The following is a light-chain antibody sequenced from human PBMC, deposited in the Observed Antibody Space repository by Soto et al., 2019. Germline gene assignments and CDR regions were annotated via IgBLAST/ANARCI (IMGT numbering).Light chain of an antibody. CDR2: GAS. Sequence: EIVLTQSPGTLSLSPGERATLSCRASQTVSNNYLAWYQQKPGQAPRLFIYGASTRATGIPDRFSGSGSGTDFTLTISRLEPEDFAVYYCQQYCSSRTFGQGTKVDIK. CDR3: QQYCSSRT. CDR1: QTVSNNY. J-gene: IGKJ1*01. V-gene: IGKV3-20*01.